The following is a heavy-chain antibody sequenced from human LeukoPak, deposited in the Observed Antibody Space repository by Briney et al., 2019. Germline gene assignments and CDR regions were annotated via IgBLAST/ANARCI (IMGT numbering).Heavy chain of an antibody. V-gene: IGHV1-24*01. CDR3: ATDLIYGAAAGNDY. J-gene: IGHJ4*02. Sequence: ASVKVSCKVSGYTLTELSMHWVRQAPGKGPEWMGGFDPEDGETIYAQKFQGRVTMTEDTSTDTAYMELSSLRSEDTAVYYCATDLIYGAAAGNDYWGQGTLVTVSS. D-gene: IGHD6-13*01. CDR2: FDPEDGET. CDR1: GYTLTELS.